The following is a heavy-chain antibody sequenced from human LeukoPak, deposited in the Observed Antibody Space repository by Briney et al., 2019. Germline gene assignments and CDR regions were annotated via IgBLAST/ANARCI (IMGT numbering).Heavy chain of an antibody. CDR1: GYTFTGYC. D-gene: IGHD6-13*01. J-gene: IGHJ4*02. CDR3: ARDLGAAAGVVFNDY. Sequence: ASVKVSCKASGYTFTGYCMHWVRQAPGQGLEWMGWINPNSGGTNYAQKFQGRVTMTRDTSISTAYMELSRLRSDDTAVYYCARDLGAAAGVVFNDYWGQGTLVTVSS. V-gene: IGHV1-2*02. CDR2: INPNSGGT.